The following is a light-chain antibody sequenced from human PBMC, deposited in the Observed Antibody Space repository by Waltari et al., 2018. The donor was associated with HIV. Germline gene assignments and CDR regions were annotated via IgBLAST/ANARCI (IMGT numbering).Light chain of an antibody. CDR2: GAS. Sequence: EIVMTQSPATQSVSPGERATLSCRASQTVIGNLAWYQQKPGQAPRLLVYGASARAAGVPARFTGSWSGTEFTLTISTMQSEDVAVYYCQQYNYWPPYTFGQGTKLEIK. J-gene: IGKJ2*01. CDR3: QQYNYWPPYT. CDR1: QTVIGN. V-gene: IGKV3-15*01.